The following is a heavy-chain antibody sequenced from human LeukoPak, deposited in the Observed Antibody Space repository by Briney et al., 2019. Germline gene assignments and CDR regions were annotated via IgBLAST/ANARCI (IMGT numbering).Heavy chain of an antibody. V-gene: IGHV3-23*01. CDR1: GFTFSSYA. J-gene: IGHJ4*02. CDR3: AKDGYSSSDY. Sequence: GGSLRLSCAASGFTFSSYAMSWVRQAPGKGLEWVSAISGSGISTYYADSVKGRFTISRDNSKNTLYLQMNGLRAEDTAVYYCAKDGYSSSDYWGQGTLVTVSS. CDR2: ISGSGIST. D-gene: IGHD6-19*01.